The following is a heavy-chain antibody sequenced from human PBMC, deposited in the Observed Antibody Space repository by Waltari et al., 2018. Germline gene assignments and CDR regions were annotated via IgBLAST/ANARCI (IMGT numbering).Heavy chain of an antibody. V-gene: IGHV1-69*04. D-gene: IGHD3-10*01. Sequence: QVQLVQSGAEVKKPGSSVKVSCKASGGTFSSYAISWVRQAPGQGLEWMGGIIPILGIANYAQKFQGRVTMTADESTSTAYMELSSLRSEDTAVYYCARGALTMVQGVPFDYWGQGTLVTVSS. CDR2: IIPILGIA. CDR3: ARGALTMVQGVPFDY. J-gene: IGHJ4*02. CDR1: GGTFSSYA.